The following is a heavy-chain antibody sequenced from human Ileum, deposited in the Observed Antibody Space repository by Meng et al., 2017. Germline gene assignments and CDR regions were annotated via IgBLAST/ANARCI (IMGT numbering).Heavy chain of an antibody. CDR3: ATGGSGYYGY. J-gene: IGHJ4*02. CDR2: MNGDGSST. D-gene: IGHD5-12*01. CDR1: GFTFRTYW. V-gene: IGHV3-74*01. Sequence: EVQLGGSGGGLVQPGGPLRLSFADSGFTFRTYWMHWVRQAPGKGLVWVSRMNGDGSSTNYADSVKGRFIISRDNAKNTLYLQMSSLTAEDTAVYFCATGGSGYYGYWGQGTLVTVSS.